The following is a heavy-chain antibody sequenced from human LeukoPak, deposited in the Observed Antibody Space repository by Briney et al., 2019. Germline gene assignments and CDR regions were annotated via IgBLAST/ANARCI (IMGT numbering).Heavy chain of an antibody. D-gene: IGHD3-10*01. CDR3: ARAGVYYGSGSPFDY. Sequence: ASVKVSCKASGYTFTGYYMHWVRQAPGQGLEWMGWINPNSGGTNYAQKIQGRVTMTRDTSISTAYMELSRLRSDDTAVYYCARAGVYYGSGSPFDYWGQGTLVTVSS. CDR1: GYTFTGYY. J-gene: IGHJ4*02. V-gene: IGHV1-2*02. CDR2: INPNSGGT.